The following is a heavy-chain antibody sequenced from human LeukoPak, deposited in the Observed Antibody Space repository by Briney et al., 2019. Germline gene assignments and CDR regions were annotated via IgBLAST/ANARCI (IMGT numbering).Heavy chain of an antibody. CDR1: GGTFSSYA. V-gene: IGHV1-69*05. CDR2: IIPIFGTA. CDR3: ASSPSTPVNNWNYEEDRYYFDY. Sequence: SVKVSCKASGGTFSSYAISWVRQAPGRGLEWMGRIIPIFGTANYAQKFQGRVTITTDESTSTAYMELSSLRSEDTAVYYCASSPSTPVNNWNYEEDRYYFDYWGQGTLVTVSS. J-gene: IGHJ4*02. D-gene: IGHD1-7*01.